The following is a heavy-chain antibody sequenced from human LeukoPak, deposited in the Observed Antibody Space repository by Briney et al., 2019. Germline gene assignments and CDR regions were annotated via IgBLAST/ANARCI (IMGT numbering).Heavy chain of an antibody. J-gene: IGHJ6*03. V-gene: IGHV4-61*09. CDR1: GGSISNGSYT. CDR3: ARGTRIPVTGRYFYYYMDV. D-gene: IGHD6-19*01. Sequence: SETLSLTCTVSGGSISNGSYTWNWIRQPAGKGLEWIGQIYTSGSTNYRSSLTSRVPISRDTSKNQFSLKLSSVTAADTAVYYCARGTRIPVTGRYFYYYMDVWGNGTTVTVSS. CDR2: IYTSGST.